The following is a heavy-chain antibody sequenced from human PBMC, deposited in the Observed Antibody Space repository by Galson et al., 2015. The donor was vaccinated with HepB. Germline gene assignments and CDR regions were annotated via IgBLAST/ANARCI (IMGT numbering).Heavy chain of an antibody. CDR3: ARHSSSWQDAFDI. Sequence: SLRLSCAASGFTFSNAWMSWVRQAPGKGLEWVSYISSSSSYTNYADSVKGRFTISRDNAKNSLYLQMNSLRAEDTAVYYCARHSSSWQDAFDIWGQGTMVTVSS. V-gene: IGHV3-11*06. D-gene: IGHD6-13*01. CDR2: ISSSSSYT. CDR1: GFTFSNAW. J-gene: IGHJ3*02.